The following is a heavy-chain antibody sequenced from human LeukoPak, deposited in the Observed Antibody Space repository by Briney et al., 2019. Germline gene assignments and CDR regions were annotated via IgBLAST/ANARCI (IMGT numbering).Heavy chain of an antibody. J-gene: IGHJ3*01. D-gene: IGHD2-15*01. CDR2: IYPDDSDT. CDR1: GYSFSYSW. CDR3: ARLGAADSKAFDF. Sequence: GESLKISCETSGYSFSYSWIGWVRQVPGKGLGWMGIIYPDDSDTKKAPSFQGRVTISADKSLSITYLQRDNLQASDTAMYYCARLGAADSKAFDFWGQGTMVTVSS. V-gene: IGHV5-51*01.